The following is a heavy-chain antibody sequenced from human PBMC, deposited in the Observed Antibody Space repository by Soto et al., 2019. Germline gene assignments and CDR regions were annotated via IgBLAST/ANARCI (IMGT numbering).Heavy chain of an antibody. CDR1: GGSISSRSYY. CDR2: IYYSGST. D-gene: IGHD6-13*01. CDR3: ARLGIAADGSIAQCDY. J-gene: IGHJ4*02. V-gene: IGHV4-39*01. Sequence: QLQLQESGPGLVKPSETLSLTCTVSGGSISSRSYYWGWIRQPPGKGLEWIGSIYYSGSTYYNPSLKSRVTIAVDTSKNQLSLKLSSVTAADTAVYHCARLGIAADGSIAQCDYWGQGTLVTVSS.